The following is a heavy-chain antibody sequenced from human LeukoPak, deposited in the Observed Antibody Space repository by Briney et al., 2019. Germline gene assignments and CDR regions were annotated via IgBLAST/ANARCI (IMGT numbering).Heavy chain of an antibody. CDR1: GYTLTSYD. Sequence: GASVKVSCKASGYTLTSYDINWVRQATGQGLEWMGWMNPNSGNTGYAQKFQGRVTMTRNTSISTAYMELSSLRSEDTAVYYCARGRLVVPAAPFDPWGQGTLVTVSS. CDR3: ARGRLVVPAAPFDP. J-gene: IGHJ5*02. V-gene: IGHV1-8*01. CDR2: MNPNSGNT. D-gene: IGHD2-2*01.